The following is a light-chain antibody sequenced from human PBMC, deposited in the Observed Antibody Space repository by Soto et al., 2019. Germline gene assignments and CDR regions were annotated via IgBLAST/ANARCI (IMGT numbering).Light chain of an antibody. J-gene: IGLJ2*01. CDR3: GTWDSRLSGVL. CDR1: KSNVGRNY. CDR2: DTN. Sequence: QSVLTQPPSVSAAPGQTVTVACSGNKSNVGRNYVSWHHHFPGTAPRLLIYDTNKRPSGIPGRFSGSKSGTSATLGITGLQTGDEAIYDGGTWDSRLSGVLFGGGTKLTV. V-gene: IGLV1-51*01.